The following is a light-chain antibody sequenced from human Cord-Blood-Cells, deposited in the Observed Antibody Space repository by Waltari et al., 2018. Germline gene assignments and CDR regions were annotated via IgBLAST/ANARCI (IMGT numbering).Light chain of an antibody. J-gene: IGKJ3*01. Sequence: DIQMTQSPSSLSASVGDRVTITCQASKDISNYLNWYHQKPGKAPKLLIYDASNLETGVPSRFSGSGSGTDFTFTISSLQPEDIATYYCQQYDNLPAFTFGPGTKVDIK. CDR1: KDISNY. V-gene: IGKV1-33*01. CDR3: QQYDNLPAFT. CDR2: DAS.